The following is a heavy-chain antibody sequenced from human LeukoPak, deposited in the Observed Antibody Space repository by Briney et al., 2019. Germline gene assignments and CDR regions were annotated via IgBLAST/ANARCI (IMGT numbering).Heavy chain of an antibody. CDR3: AKDLWGYHQAADY. J-gene: IGHJ4*02. CDR1: GFTFSSYS. Sequence: GGSLRLSCAASGFTFSSYSMNWVRQAPGKGLEWVSSISSSSSYIYYADSVKGRFTISRDNAKNSLYLQMNSLRAEDTAVYYCAKDLWGYHQAADYWGQGTLVTVSS. D-gene: IGHD2-15*01. V-gene: IGHV3-21*01. CDR2: ISSSSSYI.